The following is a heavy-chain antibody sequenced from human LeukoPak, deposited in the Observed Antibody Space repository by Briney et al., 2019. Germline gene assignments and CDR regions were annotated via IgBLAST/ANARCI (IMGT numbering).Heavy chain of an antibody. CDR3: ATNPGYSYGRDSDY. CDR1: GGSISDNY. CDR2: IYHSGST. Sequence: SETLSLTCTVSGGSISDNYWSWIRQPPGKGLEWIGYIYHSGSTYYNPSLKSRVSISVDRSKNQFSLKLSSVTAADTAVYYCATNPGYSYGRDSDYWGQGTLVTVSS. D-gene: IGHD5-18*01. V-gene: IGHV4-59*12. J-gene: IGHJ4*02.